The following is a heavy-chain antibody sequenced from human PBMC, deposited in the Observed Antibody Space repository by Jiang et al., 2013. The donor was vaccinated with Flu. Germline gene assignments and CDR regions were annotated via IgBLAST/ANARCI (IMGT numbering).Heavy chain of an antibody. Sequence: GSGLVKPSETLSLTCTVSGGSISSYYWSWIRQPPGKGLEWIGYIYYSGSTNYNPSLKSRVTISVDTSKNQFSLKLSSVTAADTAVYYCARTEVDCSSTSRYWWFDPWGQGTLVT. CDR3: ARTEVDCSSTSRYWWFDP. V-gene: IGHV4-59*08. CDR2: IYYSGST. J-gene: IGHJ5*02. D-gene: IGHD2-2*01. CDR1: GGSISSYY.